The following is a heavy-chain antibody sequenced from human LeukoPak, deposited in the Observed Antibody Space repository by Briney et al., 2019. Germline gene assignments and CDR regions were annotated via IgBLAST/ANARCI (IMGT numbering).Heavy chain of an antibody. J-gene: IGHJ4*02. Sequence: PGGSLRLSCAASGFTFSSYGMHWVRQAPGKGLEWVSAISGSGGSTYYADSVKGRFTISRDNSKNTLYLQMNSLRAEDTAVYYCASLGPSIAAAGTGYWGQGTLVTVSS. CDR1: GFTFSSYG. V-gene: IGHV3-23*01. CDR3: ASLGPSIAAAGTGY. D-gene: IGHD6-13*01. CDR2: ISGSGGST.